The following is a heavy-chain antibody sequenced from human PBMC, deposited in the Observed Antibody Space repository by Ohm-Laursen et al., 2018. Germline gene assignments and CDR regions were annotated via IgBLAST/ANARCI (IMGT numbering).Heavy chain of an antibody. CDR1: GFAFTAYP. Sequence: SLRLSCAASGFAFTAYPMTWVRQAPGKGPEWIAYITNSGDFIQYADSVRGRFTISRDNSKNTLYLQMDSLRAEDTAVYYCAKAQRSRITMIVVASWGQGTLVSVSS. D-gene: IGHD3-22*01. CDR2: ITNSGDFI. J-gene: IGHJ4*02. V-gene: IGHV3-11*01. CDR3: AKAQRSRITMIVVAS.